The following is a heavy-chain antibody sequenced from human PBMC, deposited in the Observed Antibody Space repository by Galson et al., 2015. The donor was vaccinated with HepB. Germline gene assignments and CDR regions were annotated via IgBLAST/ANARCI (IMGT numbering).Heavy chain of an antibody. CDR2: ISGGGSYI. Sequence: SLRLSCAASGFTFSSYKMNWVRQAPGKGLEWVASISGGGSYIYYADSLKGRFTISRDNAKNSLYLQMNSLRAEDTAVYYCARVFGDYGDHDYFEDWGQGTLVTVSS. J-gene: IGHJ4*02. V-gene: IGHV3-21*01. CDR1: GFTFSSYK. CDR3: ARVFGDYGDHDYFED. D-gene: IGHD4-17*01.